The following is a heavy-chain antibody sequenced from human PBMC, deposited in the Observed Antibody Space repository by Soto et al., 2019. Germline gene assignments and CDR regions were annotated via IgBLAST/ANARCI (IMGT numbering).Heavy chain of an antibody. J-gene: IGHJ4*02. V-gene: IGHV3-48*02. D-gene: IGHD6-19*01. CDR1: GFTFSSYS. Sequence: GGSLRLSCAASGFTFSSYSMNWVRQAPGKGLEWVPYITRSSSTIYYADSVKGRFTISRDNGKNSLYLQMNSLRDEDTAVYYCARLYTSGWYFDHWGQGTLVTVSS. CDR3: ARLYTSGWYFDH. CDR2: ITRSSSTI.